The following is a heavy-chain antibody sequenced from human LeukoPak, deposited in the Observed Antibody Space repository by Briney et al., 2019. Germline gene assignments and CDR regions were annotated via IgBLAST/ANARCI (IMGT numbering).Heavy chain of an antibody. J-gene: IGHJ6*02. CDR1: GGTFSSYA. Sequence: SVKVSCKGSGGTFSSYAISWVRQAPGQGLEWMGRIIPILGIANYAQKFQGRVTITADKSTSTAYMELSSLRSEDTAVYYCARDPRYCSSTSCDYYYGMDVWGQGTTVTVSS. D-gene: IGHD2-2*01. CDR3: ARDPRYCSSTSCDYYYGMDV. CDR2: IIPILGIA. V-gene: IGHV1-69*04.